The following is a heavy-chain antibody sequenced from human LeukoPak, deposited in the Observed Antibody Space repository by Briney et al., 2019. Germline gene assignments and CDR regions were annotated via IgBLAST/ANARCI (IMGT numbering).Heavy chain of an antibody. D-gene: IGHD2-15*01. V-gene: IGHV3-30*04. CDR3: ARAEYCSGGYCYLIES. CDR1: GFNTYS. J-gene: IGHJ4*02. Sequence: GKSLRLSCVASGFNTYSMHWVRQAPGKGLEWVALISNDGRKTYYTDSVQGRFTISRDNSNNTLYLQMISLRAEDTAVYYCARAEYCSGGYCYLIESWGQGTLVTVSS. CDR2: ISNDGRKT.